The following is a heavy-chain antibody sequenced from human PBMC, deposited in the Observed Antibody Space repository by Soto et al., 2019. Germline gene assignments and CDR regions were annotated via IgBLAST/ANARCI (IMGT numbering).Heavy chain of an antibody. CDR2: IYYSGST. CDR1: GGSISSSSYY. CDR3: ARHENDYYGSGSYYNLNY. V-gene: IGHV4-39*01. Sequence: SETLSLTCTVSGGSISSSSYYWGWIRQPPGKGLEWIGSIYYSGSTYYNPSLKSRVTISVDTSKNQFSLKLSSVTAADTAVYYCARHENDYYGSGSYYNLNYWGQGTLVTVSS. J-gene: IGHJ4*02. D-gene: IGHD3-10*01.